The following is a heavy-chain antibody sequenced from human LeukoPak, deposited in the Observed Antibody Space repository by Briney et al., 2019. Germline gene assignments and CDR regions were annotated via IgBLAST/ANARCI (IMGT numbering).Heavy chain of an antibody. CDR1: GGALSGYF. D-gene: IGHD4-17*01. J-gene: IGHJ4*02. Sequence: SETLSLTCAVSGGALSGYFWTWVRQPPGKGLEWIGEIHHTGEIHHSETTNYNPSLKSRVTLSLDTSKNQFSLRLNSVTAADSAVYYCARSPLFYGGALVYWGQGNLVTVSS. CDR3: ARSPLFYGGALVY. V-gene: IGHV4-34*01. CDR2: IHHTGEIHHSETT.